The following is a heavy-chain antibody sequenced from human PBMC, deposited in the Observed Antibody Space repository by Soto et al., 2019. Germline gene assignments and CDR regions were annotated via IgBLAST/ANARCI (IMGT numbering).Heavy chain of an antibody. CDR2: INAGNGNT. V-gene: IGHV1-3*01. D-gene: IGHD3-22*01. CDR3: SRGARYDGMGYFWDGAFEI. CDR1: GYTFTSYA. J-gene: IGHJ3*02. Sequence: QVQLVQSGAEVKKPGASVKVSCKASGYTFTSYAMHWVRQAPGQRLEWMGWINAGNGNTKYSQKFQGRATISRDTDASPACMELRSLRSEDTAGYYCSRGARYDGMGYFWDGAFEIWGQGTMVTVSS.